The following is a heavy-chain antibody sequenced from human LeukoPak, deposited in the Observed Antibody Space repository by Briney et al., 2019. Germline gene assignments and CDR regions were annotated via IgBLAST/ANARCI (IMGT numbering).Heavy chain of an antibody. CDR1: GYTFTSYG. Sequence: GASVKVSCKASGYTFTSYGISWVRQAPGQGLEWMGRISAYNGNTNYAQKLQGRVTMTTDTSTSTAYMELRSLRSDDTAVYYCARDLKARRGYYDSSGHDFDYWGQGTLVTVSS. V-gene: IGHV1-18*01. D-gene: IGHD3-22*01. CDR2: ISAYNGNT. CDR3: ARDLKARRGYYDSSGHDFDY. J-gene: IGHJ4*02.